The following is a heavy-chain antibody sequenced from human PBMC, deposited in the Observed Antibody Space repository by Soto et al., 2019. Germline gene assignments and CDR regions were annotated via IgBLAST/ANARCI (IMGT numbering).Heavy chain of an antibody. Sequence: QAQLVESGGGVVQPGRSLRLSCAASGFTFSNIAMHWVRQAPGKGLEWVAAISYVGTYRPYADFARGRFTISRDNSQKTLYLQMNGLRPEDTALFYCATDRALGATLGGIDFWGQGTLVTVSS. CDR2: ISYVGTYR. CDR1: GFTFSNIA. CDR3: ATDRALGATLGGIDF. D-gene: IGHD1-26*01. J-gene: IGHJ4*02. V-gene: IGHV3-30-3*01.